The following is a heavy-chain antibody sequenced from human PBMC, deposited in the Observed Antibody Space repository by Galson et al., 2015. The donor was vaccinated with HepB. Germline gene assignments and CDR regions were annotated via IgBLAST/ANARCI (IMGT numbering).Heavy chain of an antibody. CDR2: TYYRSKWYN. CDR3: ARGLGFTVTTAPFDY. Sequence: CAISGDSVSSSSAAWNWIRQSPSRGLEWLGRTYYRSKWYNDYAVSVKSRITINPDTSKNQFSLQLNSVTPEDTAVYYCARGLGFTVTTAPFDYWGQGTLVTVSS. CDR1: GDSVSSSSAA. V-gene: IGHV6-1*01. J-gene: IGHJ4*02. D-gene: IGHD4-17*01.